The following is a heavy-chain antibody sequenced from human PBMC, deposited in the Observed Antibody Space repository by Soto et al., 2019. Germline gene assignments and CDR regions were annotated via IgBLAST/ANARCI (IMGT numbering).Heavy chain of an antibody. J-gene: IGHJ5*01. D-gene: IGHD3-10*01. CDR3: ERGVVISMVRGKPNSFDS. Sequence: ETLSLTGAVQGGSLSGNSWTWIRQSPGKGRERSGELNQRGSTNYSASLKSRGTISVDTSKIPFAQKMSSVTAADTAVYYWERGVVISMVRGKPNSFDSWGQGTLVTVSS. CDR1: GGSLSGNS. V-gene: IGHV4-34*01. CDR2: LNQRGST.